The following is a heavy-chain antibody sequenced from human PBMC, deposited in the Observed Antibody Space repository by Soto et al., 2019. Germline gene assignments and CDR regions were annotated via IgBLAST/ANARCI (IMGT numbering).Heavy chain of an antibody. V-gene: IGHV3-33*01. D-gene: IGHD2-15*01. CDR2: IWYDGSNK. Sequence: GGSLRLSCAASGFTFSSYGMHWVRQAPGKGLEWVAVIWYDGSNKYYADSVKGRFTISRDNSKNTLYLQMNSLRAEDTAVYYCARSCGGSCYGHDAFDIWGQGTMVTVSS. CDR1: GFTFSSYG. CDR3: ARSCGGSCYGHDAFDI. J-gene: IGHJ3*02.